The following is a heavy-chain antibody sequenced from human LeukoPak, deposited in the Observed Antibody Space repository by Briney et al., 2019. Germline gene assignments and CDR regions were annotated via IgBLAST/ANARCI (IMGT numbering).Heavy chain of an antibody. CDR1: GGSFSGYY. V-gene: IGHV4-34*01. CDR2: INHSGST. CDR3: ARDGAGTTTNDNWFDP. Sequence: SETLSLTCAVYGGSFSGYYWSWIRQPPGKGLEWIGEINHSGSTNYNPSLKSRVTISVDTSKNQFSLKLSSVTAADTAVYYCARDGAGTTTNDNWFDPWGQGTLVTVSS. D-gene: IGHD1-1*01. J-gene: IGHJ5*02.